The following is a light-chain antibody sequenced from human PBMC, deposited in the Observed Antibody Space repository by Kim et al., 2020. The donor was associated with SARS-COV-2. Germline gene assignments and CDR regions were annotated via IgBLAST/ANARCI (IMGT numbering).Light chain of an antibody. J-gene: IGLJ1*01. CDR1: SSNIGAGHD. CDR3: QSYDTSLGTYV. Sequence: QSVLTQPPSLSGAPGQRVTISCTGSSSNIGAGHDVHWYQQLPGTAPKLLIHDNNDRPSGVPDRFSGSKSGTSASLAITGLQAEDEADYYCQSYDTSLGTYVFGTGTKVTVL. CDR2: DNN. V-gene: IGLV1-40*01.